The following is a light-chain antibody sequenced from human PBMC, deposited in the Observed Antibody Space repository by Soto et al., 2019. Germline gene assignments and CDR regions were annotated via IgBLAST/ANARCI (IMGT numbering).Light chain of an antibody. J-gene: IGKJ5*01. CDR3: QQYDNWPIT. Sequence: EVVMTQSPATLSVSPGERATVSCRASHSVGSLLAWYQQKPGQAPRLLIYGASTRATGIPARFTGSGSGTEFTLTISSLQSEEFAVYYCQQYDNWPITVGPGKRLEIK. CDR2: GAS. V-gene: IGKV3-15*01. CDR1: HSVGSL.